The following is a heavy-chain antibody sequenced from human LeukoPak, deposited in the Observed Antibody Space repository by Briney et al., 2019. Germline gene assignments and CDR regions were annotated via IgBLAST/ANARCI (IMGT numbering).Heavy chain of an antibody. D-gene: IGHD6-6*01. J-gene: IGHJ4*02. CDR1: GYDFINYG. CDR2: RSIYNGNT. V-gene: IGHV1-18*01. Sequence: WASVKVSCKASGYDFINYGISWVRQAPGQGLEWMGWRSIYNGNTDYKLQGRVTMTTDTSTSTAYMEVRSLRSDDTAVYYSVRGGPFPSGSSSREYYLDYWGQGTLVTVSS. CDR3: VRGGPFPSGSSSREYYLDY.